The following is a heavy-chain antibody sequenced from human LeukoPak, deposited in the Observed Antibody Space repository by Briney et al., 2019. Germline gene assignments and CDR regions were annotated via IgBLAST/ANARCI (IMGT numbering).Heavy chain of an antibody. D-gene: IGHD4-17*01. CDR3: ARDRGEYPYYFDY. CDR2: IYPSGNT. V-gene: IGHV4-4*07. CDR1: GGSISSYY. Sequence: PSETLSLTCTVSGGSISSYYWSWIRQPAGKGLEWIGRIYPSGNTNYNPSLKSRVTTSVDKSKNQFSLKLSSVTAADTAVYYCARDRGEYPYYFDYWGQGTLVTVSS. J-gene: IGHJ4*02.